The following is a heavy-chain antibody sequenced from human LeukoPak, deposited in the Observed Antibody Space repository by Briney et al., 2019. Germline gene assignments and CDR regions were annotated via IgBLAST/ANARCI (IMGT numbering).Heavy chain of an antibody. J-gene: IGHJ4*02. CDR1: GFTYSSYN. D-gene: IGHD6-19*01. Sequence: PGGSLRLSCAASGFTYSSYNMNWVRQAPGKGLEWISYISPGGGDIYFADSVKGRFTLSRDNAKTSLYLQVSSLTAEDTAVYYCASGRDIEVAGPGGYFDHWGQGTLVTVSS. V-gene: IGHV3-21*05. CDR2: ISPGGGDI. CDR3: ASGRDIEVAGPGGYFDH.